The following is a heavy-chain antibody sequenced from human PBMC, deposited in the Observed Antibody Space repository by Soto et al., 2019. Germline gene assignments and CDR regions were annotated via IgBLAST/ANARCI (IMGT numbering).Heavy chain of an antibody. D-gene: IGHD3-10*01. Sequence: SETLSLTCAVYGGSFSGYYWSWIRQPPGNGLEWIGEINHSGSTNYNPSLKSRVTISVDTSKNQFSLKLSSVTAADTAVYYCARGDGSGSFPFDYWGQGTLVTVSS. CDR1: GGSFSGYY. CDR3: ARGDGSGSFPFDY. J-gene: IGHJ4*02. V-gene: IGHV4-34*01. CDR2: INHSGST.